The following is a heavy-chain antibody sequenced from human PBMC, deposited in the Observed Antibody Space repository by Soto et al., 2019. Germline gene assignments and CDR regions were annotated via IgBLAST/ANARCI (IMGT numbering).Heavy chain of an antibody. CDR3: AKDRNYPRDQFHY. D-gene: IGHD1-7*01. CDR1: GFAFSTYA. V-gene: IGHV3-23*01. CDR2: ISANGQGI. Sequence: VGSLRLSCAASGFAFSTYALSWVRQAPGKGLEWVSAISANGQGIYYADSVRGRFTISRDNSKNTIFLHMDSLRAEDTAVYYCAKDRNYPRDQFHYWGQGTLVTVSS. J-gene: IGHJ4*02.